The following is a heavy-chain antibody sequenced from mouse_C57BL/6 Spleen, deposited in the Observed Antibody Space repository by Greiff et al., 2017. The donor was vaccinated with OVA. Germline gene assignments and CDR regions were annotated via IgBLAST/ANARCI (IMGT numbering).Heavy chain of an antibody. J-gene: IGHJ1*03. CDR1: GYSITSGYD. V-gene: IGHV3-1*01. CDR3: AREGHPSGYFDV. D-gene: IGHD6-1*01. Sequence: EVQLQQSGPGMVKPSQSLSLTCTVTGYSITSGYDWHWIRHFPGNKLEWMGYISYSGSTNYNPSLKSRISITHDTSKNHFFLKLNSVTTEDTATYYCAREGHPSGYFDVWGTGTTVTVSS. CDR2: ISYSGST.